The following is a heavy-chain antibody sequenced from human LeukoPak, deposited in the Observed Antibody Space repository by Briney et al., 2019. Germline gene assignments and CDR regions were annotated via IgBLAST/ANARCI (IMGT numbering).Heavy chain of an antibody. D-gene: IGHD4-23*01. Sequence: GGSLRLSCAASGFTVSSNYMNWVRQAPGKGLEWVSVIYSGGSTYYADSVRGRFTISRDNSKNTLFLQMNSLRAEDTAEYYCARGEDYGGAWYYFDYWGQGTLVTVSS. V-gene: IGHV3-53*01. CDR2: IYSGGST. CDR3: ARGEDYGGAWYYFDY. J-gene: IGHJ4*02. CDR1: GFTVSSNY.